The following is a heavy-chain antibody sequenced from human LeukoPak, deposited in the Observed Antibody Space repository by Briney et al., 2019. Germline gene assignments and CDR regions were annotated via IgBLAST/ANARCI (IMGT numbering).Heavy chain of an antibody. D-gene: IGHD3-10*01. V-gene: IGHV3-48*02. J-gene: IGHJ6*02. CDR1: GFTFSRYS. CDR2: ISTSSGTI. CDR3: ARDRYYGSTSPLGMDV. Sequence: GGSLILSCAASGFTFSRYSMNWVRQAPGKGLEWVSYISTSSGTIYYADSVKGRFTISRDNAKNSLYLQMNSLRDEDTALYYCARDRYYGSTSPLGMDVWGQGTTVTVSS.